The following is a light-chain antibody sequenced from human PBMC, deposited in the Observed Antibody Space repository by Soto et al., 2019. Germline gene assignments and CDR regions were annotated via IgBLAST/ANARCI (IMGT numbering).Light chain of an antibody. CDR2: DAS. V-gene: IGKV3-11*01. CDR3: QQGRDCRIT. J-gene: IGKJ4*01. Sequence: LVLIQSPATLSLSPGERATLSCRACQNVVTSLTWFQQKPGQVPRLLIYDASNSATGIPARFSGSGPLADFTLAIYSLVPEEFAVYYCQQGRDCRITLGGGTKVQIK. CDR1: QNVVTS.